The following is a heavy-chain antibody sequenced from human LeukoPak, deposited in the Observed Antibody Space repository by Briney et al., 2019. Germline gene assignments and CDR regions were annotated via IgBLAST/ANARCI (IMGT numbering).Heavy chain of an antibody. D-gene: IGHD4-17*01. Sequence: SVKVSCKASGGTFSSYAISWVRQAPGQGLEWMGRIIPILGIANYAQKFQGRVTITADKSTSTAYMELSSLRSEDTAVYYCARDLLSTVTTAWGQGTLVTVSS. V-gene: IGHV1-69*04. CDR2: IIPILGIA. CDR3: ARDLLSTVTTA. CDR1: GGTFSSYA. J-gene: IGHJ5*02.